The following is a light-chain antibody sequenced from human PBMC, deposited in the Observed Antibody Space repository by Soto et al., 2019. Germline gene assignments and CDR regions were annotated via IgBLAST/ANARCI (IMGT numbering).Light chain of an antibody. J-gene: IGKJ2*01. V-gene: IGKV1-39*01. CDR1: QSISSY. Sequence: DIQMTQSPSSLSASVGDRVTITCQASQSISSYLNWYQQKPGKAPKLLIYAASSLQSGVPSRFSGSGSGTDFTITISSLQPEDFATYYCQQSYSFGQGTKLEIK. CDR3: QQSYS. CDR2: AAS.